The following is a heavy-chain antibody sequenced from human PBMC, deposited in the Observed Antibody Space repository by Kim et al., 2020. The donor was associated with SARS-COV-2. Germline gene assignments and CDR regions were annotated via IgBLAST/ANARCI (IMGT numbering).Heavy chain of an antibody. D-gene: IGHD2-2*01. V-gene: IGHV7-4-1*02. J-gene: IGHJ6*02. Sequence: ASVKVSCKASGYTFTSYAMNWVRQAPGQGLEWMGWINTNTGNPTYAQGFTGRFVFSLDTSVSTAYLQISSLKAEDTAVYYCARAWDCSSTSCYYYYYYYGMDVWGQGTTVTVSS. CDR1: GYTFTSYA. CDR2: INTNTGNP. CDR3: ARAWDCSSTSCYYYYYYYGMDV.